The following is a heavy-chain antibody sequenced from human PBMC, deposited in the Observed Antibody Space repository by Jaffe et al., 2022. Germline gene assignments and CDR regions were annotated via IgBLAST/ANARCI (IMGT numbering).Heavy chain of an antibody. Sequence: EVQLLESGGGLVQPGGSLRLSCAASGFTFSSYAMSWVRQAPGKGLEWVSAISGSGGSTYYADSVKGRFTISRDNSKNTLYLQMNSLRAEDTAVYYCAKDLPPGYDFWSDPYYFDYWGQGTLVTVSS. J-gene: IGHJ4*02. CDR1: GFTFSSYA. D-gene: IGHD3-3*01. CDR3: AKDLPPGYDFWSDPYYFDY. V-gene: IGHV3-23*01. CDR2: ISGSGGST.